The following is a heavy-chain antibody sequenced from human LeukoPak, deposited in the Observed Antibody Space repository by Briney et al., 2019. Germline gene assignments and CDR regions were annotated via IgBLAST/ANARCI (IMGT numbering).Heavy chain of an antibody. CDR3: ASWGVSGYWFDP. V-gene: IGHV1-69*05. D-gene: IGHD3-16*01. Sequence: GASVKVSCKASGGTFSSYAISWVRQAPGQGLEWMGGIIPIFGTANYAQKFQGRVTITTDESTSTAYMELSSLRSEDTAVYYCASWGVSGYWFDPWGQGTLVTVSS. CDR1: GGTFSSYA. CDR2: IIPIFGTA. J-gene: IGHJ5*02.